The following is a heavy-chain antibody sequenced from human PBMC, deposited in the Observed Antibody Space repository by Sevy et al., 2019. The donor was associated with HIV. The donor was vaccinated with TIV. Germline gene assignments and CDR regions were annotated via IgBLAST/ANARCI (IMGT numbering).Heavy chain of an antibody. CDR3: AIYSSHSHGMDV. D-gene: IGHD3-22*01. J-gene: IGHJ6*02. CDR1: GYTFTSYG. CDR2: ISAYNGNT. V-gene: IGHV1-18*01. Sequence: ASVKVSCKASGYTFTSYGISWVRQAPGQGLEWMGWISAYNGNTNHAQKLQGRVTMTTDTSTSTACMELRSLRSDDTAVYYCAIYSSHSHGMDVWGQGTTVTVSS.